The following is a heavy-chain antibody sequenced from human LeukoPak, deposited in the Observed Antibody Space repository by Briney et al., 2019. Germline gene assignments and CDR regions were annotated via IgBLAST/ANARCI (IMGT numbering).Heavy chain of an antibody. J-gene: IGHJ4*02. D-gene: IGHD3-22*01. CDR3: AKVPYDSSGYYYFDY. CDR1: GYTFTSYD. V-gene: IGHV1-8*03. Sequence: ASVKVSCKASGYTFTSYDINWVRQATGQGLEWMGWMNPNSGNTGYAQKFQGRVTITRNTSINTAYMELSSLRSEDTAVYYCAKVPYDSSGYYYFDYWGQGTLVTVSS. CDR2: MNPNSGNT.